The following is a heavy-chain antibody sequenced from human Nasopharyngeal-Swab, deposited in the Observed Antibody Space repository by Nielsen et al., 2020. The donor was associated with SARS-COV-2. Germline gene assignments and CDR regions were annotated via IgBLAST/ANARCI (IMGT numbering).Heavy chain of an antibody. D-gene: IGHD6-19*01. V-gene: IGHV3-48*04. Sequence: GESLKISCAASGFTFSSYSMNWVRQAPGKGLEWLSYISASSIGGSSSVIYYADSVKGRFTTSRDNAKNSMYLEMNSLRAEDTAVYYCARDRWLVQDSYCYMDVWGKGTTVTVSS. CDR2: ISASSIGGSSSVI. CDR1: GFTFSSYS. J-gene: IGHJ6*03. CDR3: ARDRWLVQDSYCYMDV.